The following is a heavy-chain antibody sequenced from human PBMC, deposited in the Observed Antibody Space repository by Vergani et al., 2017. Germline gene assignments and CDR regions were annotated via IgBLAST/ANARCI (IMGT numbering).Heavy chain of an antibody. J-gene: IGHJ3*02. D-gene: IGHD1-26*01. CDR2: IIPILGIA. CDR3: AIAHDIVGATSGAIDI. V-gene: IGHV1-69*04. Sequence: QVQLVQSGAEVKKPGSSVKVSCKASGGTFSSYAISWVRQAPGQGLEWMGRIIPILGIANYAQQYQGRVTMTADKATSTAYMELSSLRSEDTDVYYCAIAHDIVGATSGAIDIWGQGTMVTVSS. CDR1: GGTFSSYA.